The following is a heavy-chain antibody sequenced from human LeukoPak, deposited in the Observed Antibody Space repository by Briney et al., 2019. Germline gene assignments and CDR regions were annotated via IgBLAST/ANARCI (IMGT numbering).Heavy chain of an antibody. Sequence: GASVKVSCKASGGTFSSYAISWVRQAPGQGLEWMGIINPSGGSTSYAQKFQGRVTMTRDTSTSTVYMELSSLRSEDTAVYYCATLDDTYYYDSSGYSYFDYWGQGTLVTVSS. CDR3: ATLDDTYYYDSSGYSYFDY. V-gene: IGHV1-46*01. D-gene: IGHD3-22*01. CDR2: INPSGGST. CDR1: GGTFSSYA. J-gene: IGHJ4*02.